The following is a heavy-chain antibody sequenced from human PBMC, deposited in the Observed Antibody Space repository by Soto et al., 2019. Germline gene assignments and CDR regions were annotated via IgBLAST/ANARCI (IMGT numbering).Heavy chain of an antibody. Sequence: PSETLSLTCTVSGGSISSSNHYWGWIRQPPGKGLEWIGSIYYSGSTYYNPSPKSRVTISVDTSKNRFSLKLSSVTAADTAVYYCARFPYDFWSGFRFDPWGQGTLVTVSS. D-gene: IGHD3-3*01. CDR3: ARFPYDFWSGFRFDP. CDR1: GGSISSSNHY. V-gene: IGHV4-39*01. CDR2: IYYSGST. J-gene: IGHJ5*02.